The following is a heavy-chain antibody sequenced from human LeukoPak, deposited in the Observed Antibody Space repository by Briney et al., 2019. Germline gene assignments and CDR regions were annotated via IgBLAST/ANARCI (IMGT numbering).Heavy chain of an antibody. D-gene: IGHD5-12*01. CDR1: GFTFSSYA. Sequence: GGSLRLSCAASGFTFSSYAMSWVRQAPGKGLEWVSAISGSGGSTYYADSVKGRFTISRDNAKNSLYLQMNSLRAEDTAVYYCARRIRGYSGYAHYYYGMDVWGQGTTVTVSS. V-gene: IGHV3-23*01. J-gene: IGHJ6*02. CDR3: ARRIRGYSGYAHYYYGMDV. CDR2: ISGSGGST.